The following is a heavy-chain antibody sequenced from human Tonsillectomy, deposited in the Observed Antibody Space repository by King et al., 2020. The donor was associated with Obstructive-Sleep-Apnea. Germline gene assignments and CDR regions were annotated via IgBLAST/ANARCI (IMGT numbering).Heavy chain of an antibody. J-gene: IGHJ4*02. D-gene: IGHD4-17*01. V-gene: IGHV1-2*02. CDR2: INPNSGGT. CDR1: GYTFTGYH. CDR3: ATVAVSTATYYLDY. Sequence: GQLVQSGAEVKKPGASVKVSCKASGYTFTGYHMHWVRQAPGQGLEWMGWINPNSGGTKYAQKFQGRVTMTRDTSISTAYMELSRLRSDDTAVYYCATVAVSTATYYLDYWGQGTLVTVSP.